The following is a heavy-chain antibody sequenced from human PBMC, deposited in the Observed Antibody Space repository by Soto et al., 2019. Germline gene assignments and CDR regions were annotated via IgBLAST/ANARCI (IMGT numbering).Heavy chain of an antibody. V-gene: IGHV4-39*01. CDR1: GASISSGDYY. D-gene: IGHD3-10*01. CDR2: IFSDGSP. J-gene: IGHJ2*01. Sequence: QLQLRQSGPGLVQPSETLSLTCSVSGASISSGDYYWGWIRQPPGKGLEWIGSIFSDGSPYYNPSCLSRVTFAIDTSMNQFFLKLNSATAADTAVYSCVRTVGSSWFFDLWGRGTLITVSS. CDR3: VRTVGSSWFFDL.